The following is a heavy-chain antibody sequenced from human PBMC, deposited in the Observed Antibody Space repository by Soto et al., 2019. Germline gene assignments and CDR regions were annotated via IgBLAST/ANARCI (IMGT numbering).Heavy chain of an antibody. CDR3: ARVSVVVTASETIFFDY. CDR2: IYYSGST. D-gene: IGHD2-21*02. V-gene: IGHV4-61*01. CDR1: GGSVSSGSYY. J-gene: IGHJ4*02. Sequence: LSLTCTVSGGSVSSGSYYWSWIRQPPGKGLEWIGYIYYSGSTNYNPSLKSRVTISVDTSKNQFSLKLSSVTAADTAVYYCARVSVVVTASETIFFDYWGQGTLVTVSS.